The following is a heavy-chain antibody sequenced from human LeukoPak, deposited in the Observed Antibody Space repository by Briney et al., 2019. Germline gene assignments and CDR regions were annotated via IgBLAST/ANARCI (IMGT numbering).Heavy chain of an antibody. D-gene: IGHD6-13*01. CDR2: IIPIFGTA. CDR1: GGTFSSYA. Sequence: SVKVSCKASGGTFSSYAISWVRQAPGQGLEWMGGIIPIFGTADYAQRFQGRVTITADKSTSTAYMELSSLRSEDTAVYYCARVVRAAAGTNFDYWGQGTLVTVSS. CDR3: ARVVRAAAGTNFDY. V-gene: IGHV1-69*06. J-gene: IGHJ4*02.